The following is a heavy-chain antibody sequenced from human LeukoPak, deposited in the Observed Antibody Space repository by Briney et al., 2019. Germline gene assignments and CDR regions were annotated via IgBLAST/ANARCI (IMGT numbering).Heavy chain of an antibody. CDR1: GGTLSSYA. V-gene: IGHV1-18*01. Sequence: ASVKVSCKASGGTLSSYAISWVRQAPGQGLEWMGWISAYNGNTNYAQKLQGRVTMTTDTSTSTAYMELRSLRSDDTAVYYCARERNYDSLNGMDVWGQGTTVTVSS. CDR3: ARERNYDSLNGMDV. CDR2: ISAYNGNT. D-gene: IGHD3-3*01. J-gene: IGHJ6*02.